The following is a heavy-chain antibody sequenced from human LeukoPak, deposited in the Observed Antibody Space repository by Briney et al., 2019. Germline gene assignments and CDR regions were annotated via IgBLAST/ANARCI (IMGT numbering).Heavy chain of an antibody. CDR1: GFTFSSYG. J-gene: IGHJ4*02. V-gene: IGHV3-33*01. CDR3: ARDPDGSGSHDY. Sequence: PGRSLRLSCAASGFTFSSYGMPWVRQAPGKGLEWVAVIWYDGSNKYYADSVKGRFTISRDNSKNTLYLQMNSLRAEDTAVYYCARDPDGSGSHDYWGQGTLVTVSS. D-gene: IGHD3-10*01. CDR2: IWYDGSNK.